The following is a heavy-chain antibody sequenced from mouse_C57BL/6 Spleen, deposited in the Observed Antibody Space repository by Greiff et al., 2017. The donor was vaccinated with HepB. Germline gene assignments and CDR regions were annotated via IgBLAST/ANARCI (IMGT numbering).Heavy chain of an antibody. J-gene: IGHJ2*01. V-gene: IGHV1-64*01. CDR2: IHPNSGST. CDR1: GYTFTSYW. CDR3: ARYDYGSSPFDY. D-gene: IGHD1-1*01. Sequence: QVQLQQSGAELVKPGASVKLSCKASGYTFTSYWMHWVKQRPGQGLEWIGMIHPNSGSTNYNEKFKSKATLTVDKSSSTAYMQLSSLTSEDSAVYYCARYDYGSSPFDYWGQGTTLTVSS.